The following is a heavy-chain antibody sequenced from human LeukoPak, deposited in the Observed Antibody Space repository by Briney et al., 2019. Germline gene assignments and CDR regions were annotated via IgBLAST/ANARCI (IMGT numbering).Heavy chain of an antibody. CDR2: ISSSSSDI. CDR1: GFTFSSYS. V-gene: IGHV3-21*01. D-gene: IGHD6-19*01. J-gene: IGHJ1*01. CDR3: ATEYSSGWGDQYFRH. Sequence: GGSLRLSCAASGFTFSSYSMNWVRQAPGKGLEWVSFISSSSSDIYYADSVKGRFTISRDNAKNSLYLQMNSLRAEDMAVYYCATEYSSGWGDQYFRHWGQGTLVTVSS.